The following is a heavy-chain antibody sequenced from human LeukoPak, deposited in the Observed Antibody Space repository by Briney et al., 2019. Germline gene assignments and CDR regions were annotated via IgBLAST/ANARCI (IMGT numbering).Heavy chain of an antibody. CDR2: INPSGGST. J-gene: IGHJ4*02. CDR3: ARGWGPSGSYDY. D-gene: IGHD1-26*01. Sequence: ASVKVSCKASRYTFTSYYIYWVRQAPGQGLEWMGIINPSGGSTNYAQKFQGRVTMTRDTSTSTVYMELSSLRSEDTAVYYCARGWGPSGSYDYWGQGTPVTVSS. CDR1: RYTFTSYY. V-gene: IGHV1-46*01.